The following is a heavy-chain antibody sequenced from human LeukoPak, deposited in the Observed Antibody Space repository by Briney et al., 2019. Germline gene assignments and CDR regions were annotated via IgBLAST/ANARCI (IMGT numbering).Heavy chain of an antibody. CDR1: GFTFTDYW. J-gene: IGHJ4*02. CDR3: ARAGAYHFDN. Sequence: GGSLTLSCAAYGFTFTDYWMHWVRQVPGKGLVWVSIINTDTRGTYYADSVKGRFTISRDNAKSILYLQMDSLRAEDTAVYYCARAGAYHFDNWGQGTLVTVSS. CDR2: INTDTRGT. D-gene: IGHD3-16*01. V-gene: IGHV3-74*01.